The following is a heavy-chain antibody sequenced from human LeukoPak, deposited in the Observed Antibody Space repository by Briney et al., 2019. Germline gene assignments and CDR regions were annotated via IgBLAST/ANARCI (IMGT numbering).Heavy chain of an antibody. V-gene: IGHV3-30*02. CDR1: GFTVSSNY. Sequence: GGSLRLSCAASGFTVSSNYMTWVRRAPGKGLEWVAFIRYDGSNKYYADSVKGRFTISRDNSKNTLYLQMNSLRAEDTAVYYCAKDLGDSSGQLDYWGQGTLVTVSS. CDR3: AKDLGDSSGQLDY. J-gene: IGHJ4*02. CDR2: IRYDGSNK. D-gene: IGHD6-19*01.